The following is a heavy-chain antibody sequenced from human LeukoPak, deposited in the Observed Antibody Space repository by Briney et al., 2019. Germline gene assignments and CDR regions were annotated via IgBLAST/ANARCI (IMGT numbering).Heavy chain of an antibody. CDR2: IHHTGYT. Sequence: PSETLSLTCSVSAYSISSGYYWGWIRQPPGKGLEWIGSIHHTGYTLYNPSVKSRITISVETSKNQFSLKLSSVTAADTAMYYCARDTGGFDIWGQGAMVTVSS. CDR3: ARDTGGFDI. V-gene: IGHV4-38-2*02. J-gene: IGHJ3*02. CDR1: AYSISSGYY. D-gene: IGHD2-15*01.